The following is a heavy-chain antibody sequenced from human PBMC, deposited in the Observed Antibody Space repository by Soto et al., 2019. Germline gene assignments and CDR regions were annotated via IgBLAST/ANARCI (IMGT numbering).Heavy chain of an antibody. CDR3: ARGDGTQLGSIAGRYYYQKTEV. Sequence: PSETLSLTCTVSGGSISTSYWSWVRQPPGKGLEWIGYIYYSGPPTYNPPLSTRVTISVETSKNQLSLRLSSLPASETAVYYCARGDGTQLGSIAGRYYYQKTEVWGQGTTVT. CDR1: GGSISTSY. CDR2: IYYSGPP. J-gene: IGHJ6*03. D-gene: IGHD1-1*01. V-gene: IGHV4-59*01.